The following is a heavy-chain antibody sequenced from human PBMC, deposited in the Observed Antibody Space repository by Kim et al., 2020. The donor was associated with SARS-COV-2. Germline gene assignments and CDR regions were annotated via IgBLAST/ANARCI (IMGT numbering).Heavy chain of an antibody. V-gene: IGHV3-7*01. CDR1: GFTFSSYW. Sequence: GGSLRLSCAASGFTFSSYWMSWVRQPPGKGLEWVANIKPDGSADYYVDSVKGRFTISRDNAKNSLYLQMNNLRAEDTAVYYCTTGGAYCGQGTLVTVSS. D-gene: IGHD3-16*01. J-gene: IGHJ4*02. CDR2: IKPDGSAD. CDR3: TTGGAY.